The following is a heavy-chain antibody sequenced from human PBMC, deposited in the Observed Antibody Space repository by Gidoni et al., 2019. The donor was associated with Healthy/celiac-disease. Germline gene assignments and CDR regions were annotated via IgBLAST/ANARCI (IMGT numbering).Heavy chain of an antibody. J-gene: IGHJ4*02. Sequence: QVTLKESGPVLVKPTETLTLTCTVSGFSLSNARMGVSWIRQPPGKALEWLAHRFSNDEKSYSTSLKSRLTISKDTSKSQVVLTMTNMDPVDTATYYCARIAIAVAGSEGAFPLWGQGTLVTVSS. CDR1: GFSLSNARMG. CDR3: ARIAIAVAGSEGAFPL. D-gene: IGHD6-19*01. CDR2: RFSNDEK. V-gene: IGHV2-26*01.